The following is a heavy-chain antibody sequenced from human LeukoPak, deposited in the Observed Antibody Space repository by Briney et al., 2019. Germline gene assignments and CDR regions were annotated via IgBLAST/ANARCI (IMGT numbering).Heavy chain of an antibody. V-gene: IGHV4-61*01. CDR1: GGSISSGSYY. J-gene: IGHJ4*02. D-gene: IGHD3-22*01. CDR2: IYYSGST. CDR3: ARDLADSHFDY. Sequence: SETLSLTCTVSGGSISSGSYYWSWIRQPPGKGLEWIGYIYYSGSTNYNPSLKSRVTISVDTSKNQFSLKLSSVTAADTAVYYCARDLADSHFDYWGQGTLVTVSS.